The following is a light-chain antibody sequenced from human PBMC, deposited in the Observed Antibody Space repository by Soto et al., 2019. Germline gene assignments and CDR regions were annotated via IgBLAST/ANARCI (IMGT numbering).Light chain of an antibody. V-gene: IGKV2-28*01. CDR2: MGS. Sequence: DIVVTQSPLFLSVTPGEPASISCRSSQRLVHSNGYNYLDWYLQKPGQSPQVLIYMGSNRASGVPDRFSGSGSGTDFTLRINRVEAEDVGVYYCMQTVQPRAFGQGTKVEI. J-gene: IGKJ1*01. CDR1: QRLVHSNGYNY. CDR3: MQTVQPRA.